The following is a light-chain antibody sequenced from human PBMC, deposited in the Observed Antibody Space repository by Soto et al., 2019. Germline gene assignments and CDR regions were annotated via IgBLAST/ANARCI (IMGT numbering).Light chain of an antibody. CDR3: QKRCNWIT. Sequence: QMSQSPSSLSASVGDNVTLCIRASQAIRKYLNQYQPNPPNAPILQIYTTSRLHSAVPSRCSGSGSEIDFTLTIIRLQPEDFSVYYCQKRCNWITFGQGTRLEI. J-gene: IGKJ5*01. CDR1: QAIRKY. CDR2: TTS. V-gene: IGKV1-39*01.